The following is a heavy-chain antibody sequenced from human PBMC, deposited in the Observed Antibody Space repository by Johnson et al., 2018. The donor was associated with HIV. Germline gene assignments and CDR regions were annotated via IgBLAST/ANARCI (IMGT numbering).Heavy chain of an antibody. CDR3: ARECSGGSCYPLDHDAFDI. Sequence: VQLVESGGGVERPGGSLRLSCAASGFTVSSNYMSWVRQAPGKGLEWVSVIYSGGSTYYADSVKGRFTISRDNSKNTLYLQMNSLRAEDTAVYYCARECSGGSCYPLDHDAFDIWGQGTMVTVSS. V-gene: IGHV3-66*01. D-gene: IGHD2-15*01. J-gene: IGHJ3*02. CDR2: IYSGGST. CDR1: GFTVSSNY.